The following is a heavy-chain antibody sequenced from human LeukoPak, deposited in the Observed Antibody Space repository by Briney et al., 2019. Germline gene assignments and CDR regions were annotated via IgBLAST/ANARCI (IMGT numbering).Heavy chain of an antibody. Sequence: PSETLSLTCAVSGYSISSGYYWGWIRQPPGKGLEWIGSIYHSRSTYYNPSLKSRVTISVDTSKNQFSLKLSSVTAADTAVYYCARDRWYDILTGYYGRSANWFDPWGQGTLVTVSS. J-gene: IGHJ5*02. D-gene: IGHD3-9*01. V-gene: IGHV4-38-2*02. CDR3: ARDRWYDILTGYYGRSANWFDP. CDR1: GYSISSGYY. CDR2: IYHSRST.